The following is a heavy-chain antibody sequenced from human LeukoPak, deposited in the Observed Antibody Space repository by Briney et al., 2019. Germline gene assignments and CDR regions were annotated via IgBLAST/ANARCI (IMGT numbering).Heavy chain of an antibody. J-gene: IGHJ6*03. CDR1: GFTFSSYW. CDR3: AKGGTTVTTFVMDYYYYCMDV. Sequence: GGSLRLSCAASGFTFSSYWMSWVRQAPGKGLEWVANIKKDGSEKYYVDSVKGRFTISRDNAKDSLYLQMNSLRAEDTAVYYCAKGGTTVTTFVMDYYYYCMDVWGKGTTVTVSS. CDR2: IKKDGSEK. D-gene: IGHD4-17*01. V-gene: IGHV3-7*03.